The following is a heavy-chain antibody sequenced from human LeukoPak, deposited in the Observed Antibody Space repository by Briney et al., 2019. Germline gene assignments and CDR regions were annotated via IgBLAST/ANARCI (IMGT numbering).Heavy chain of an antibody. D-gene: IGHD1-1*01. V-gene: IGHV4-59*03. CDR1: GGSISSYY. Sequence: KTSETLSLTCTVSGGSISSYYWSWIRQPPGKGLEWIGYIYSSGSTNYNPSLKSRVTISVDTSKNQFSLKLSSVTAADTAVYYCAKWHERLLAFDSWGQGTLVTVSS. J-gene: IGHJ4*02. CDR3: AKWHERLLAFDS. CDR2: IYSSGST.